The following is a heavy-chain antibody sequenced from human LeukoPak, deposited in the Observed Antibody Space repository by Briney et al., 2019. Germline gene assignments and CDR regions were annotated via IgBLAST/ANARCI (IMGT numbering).Heavy chain of an antibody. J-gene: IGHJ4*02. CDR3: AREFPFSSGWFAYPNYYFDY. Sequence: TSETLSLTCTVSGYSISSGYYWGWIRQPPGKGLEWIGSIYHSGSTYYNPSLKSRVTISVDTSKNQFSLKLSSVTAADTAVYYCAREFPFSSGWFAYPNYYFDYWGQGTLVTVSS. CDR1: GYSISSGYY. CDR2: IYHSGST. D-gene: IGHD6-19*01. V-gene: IGHV4-38-2*02.